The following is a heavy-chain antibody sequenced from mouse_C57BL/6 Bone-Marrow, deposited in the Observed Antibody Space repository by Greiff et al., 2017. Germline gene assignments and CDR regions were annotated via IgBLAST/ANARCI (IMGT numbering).Heavy chain of an antibody. J-gene: IGHJ1*03. CDR2: ISDGGSYT. D-gene: IGHD6-1*01. CDR3: ARALFWYFDV. CDR1: GFTFSSYA. Sequence: EVQLQESGGGLVKPGGSLKLSCAASGFTFSSYAMSWVRQTPEKRLEWVATISDGGSYTYYPDNVKGRFTISRDNAKNNLYLQMSHLKSEDTAMYYCARALFWYFDVWGTGTTVTVSS. V-gene: IGHV5-4*01.